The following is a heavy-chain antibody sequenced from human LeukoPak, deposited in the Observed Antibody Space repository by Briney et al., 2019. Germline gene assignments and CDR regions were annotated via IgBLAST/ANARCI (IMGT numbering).Heavy chain of an antibody. CDR2: IFHKGNT. D-gene: IGHD5/OR15-5a*01. J-gene: IGHJ4*02. Sequence: PSETLSLTCTVSGDSISSDNFWWGWIRQPPGKGLEWLGIIFHKGNTHYSSSLKSRVSVFVDTSKNQFSLRLSAVTAEDTAVYYCARQLGLGVWALDYWGQGTLVTVSS. V-gene: IGHV4-39*01. CDR3: ARQLGLGVWALDY. CDR1: GDSISSDNFW.